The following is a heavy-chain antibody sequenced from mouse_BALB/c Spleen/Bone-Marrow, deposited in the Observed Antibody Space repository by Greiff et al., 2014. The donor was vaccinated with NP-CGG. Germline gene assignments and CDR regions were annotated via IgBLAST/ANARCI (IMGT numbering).Heavy chain of an antibody. D-gene: IGHD2-3*01. CDR1: GFNIKDTY. V-gene: IGHV14-3*02. CDR2: IDPANDNT. J-gene: IGHJ3*01. CDR3: ARADGYYAWFAY. Sequence: EVQLQQSGAEFVKPGASVKLSCTASGFNIKDTYMHWVKRRPEQGLEWIGRIDPANDNTKYDPKFQGKATITADTSSNTAYLQLNSQTSEDTAVYYCARADGYYAWFAYWGQGTLVTVSA.